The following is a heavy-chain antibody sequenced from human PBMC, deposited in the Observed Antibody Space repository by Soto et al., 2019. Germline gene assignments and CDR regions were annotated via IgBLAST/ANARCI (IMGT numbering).Heavy chain of an antibody. CDR2: IASSGTT. CDR3: ARGSGWLTDY. CDR1: DVSTTNFF. V-gene: IGHV4-59*08. D-gene: IGHD6-19*01. Sequence: QVQLHEPGPALVKPSETLSLTCTVSDVSTTNFFWKCFRQSTGKGLEWIGIIASSGTTTSNPSLESRITISLATSKSQCSLRVNSVTATYTAVYYCARGSGWLTDYWGQGTQVTV. J-gene: IGHJ4*02.